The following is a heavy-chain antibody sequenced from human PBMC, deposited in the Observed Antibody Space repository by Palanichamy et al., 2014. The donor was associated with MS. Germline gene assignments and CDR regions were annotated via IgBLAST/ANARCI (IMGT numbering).Heavy chain of an antibody. CDR3: ARSVTGHEGDWFDP. CDR2: INPNSGAT. CDR1: GYTFTAYY. Sequence: QVQLVQSGAEVKKPGASVKVSCKASGYTFTAYYMHWVRQAPGQGLEWMGRINPNSGATDYAQKFQGRVTMTRDTSINTAYLELSGLRSDDTAVYYCARSVTGHEGDWFDPWGQGTLVTVSS. J-gene: IGHJ5*02. D-gene: IGHD2-8*02. V-gene: IGHV1-2*02.